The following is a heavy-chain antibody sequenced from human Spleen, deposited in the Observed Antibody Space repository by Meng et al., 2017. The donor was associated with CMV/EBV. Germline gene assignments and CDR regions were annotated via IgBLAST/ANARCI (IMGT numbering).Heavy chain of an antibody. V-gene: IGHV4-30-4*08. CDR2: IYYSGST. CDR3: ARDGGRIYSGYDRHYGMDV. J-gene: IGHJ6*02. CDR1: GGSISIGDYY. D-gene: IGHD5-12*01. Sequence: VQLQESGPGLVKPSQSLSLTCTVSGGSISIGDYYWSWIRQPPGKGLEWIGYIYYSGSTYYNPSLKSRVTISVDTSKNQFSLKLSSVTAADTAVYYCARDGGRIYSGYDRHYGMDVWGQGTTVTVSS.